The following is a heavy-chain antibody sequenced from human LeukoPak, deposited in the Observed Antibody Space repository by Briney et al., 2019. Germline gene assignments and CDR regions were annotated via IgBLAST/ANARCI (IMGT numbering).Heavy chain of an antibody. CDR3: ARRAGAYSHPYDY. CDR2: IYSDNT. D-gene: IGHD4/OR15-4a*01. Sequence: PGGSLRLSCTVSGFTVSSNSMSWVRQAPGKGLEWVSFIYSDNTHYSDSVKGRVTISRDNSKNTLYLRMNSLRAEDTAVYYCARRAGAYSHPYDYWGQGTLVTVSS. CDR1: GFTVSSNS. J-gene: IGHJ4*02. V-gene: IGHV3-53*01.